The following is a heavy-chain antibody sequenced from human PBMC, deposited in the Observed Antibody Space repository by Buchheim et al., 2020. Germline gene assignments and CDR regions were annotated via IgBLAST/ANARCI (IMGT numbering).Heavy chain of an antibody. V-gene: IGHV3-48*03. D-gene: IGHD2-15*01. CDR2: IDTTGTM. Sequence: EVQMVESGGGLVQPGGSLRLSCAASGFTFSSDEMNWVRQAPGKGLGWVSHIDTTGTMHYADSVKDRFSISRDNAKNSLYLQMNSLRAEDTAVYYCTRGKLGYCSGGTCYSWGQGTL. CDR3: TRGKLGYCSGGTCYS. J-gene: IGHJ4*02. CDR1: GFTFSSDE.